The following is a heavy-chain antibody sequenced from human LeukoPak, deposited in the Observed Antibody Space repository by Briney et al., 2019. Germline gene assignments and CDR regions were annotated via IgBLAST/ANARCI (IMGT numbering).Heavy chain of an antibody. CDR2: IKQDGSEK. CDR3: ARDSSNLGYYYYYYGMDV. J-gene: IGHJ6*02. V-gene: IGHV3-7*01. D-gene: IGHD1-26*01. CDR1: GFSISNYW. Sequence: GGSLRLSCAASGFSISNYWMNWVRQAPGKGLEWVANIKQDGSEKNYVDSVKGRFTISRDNSKNTLYLQMNSLRAEDTAVYYCARDSSNLGYYYYYYGMDVWGQGTTVTVSS.